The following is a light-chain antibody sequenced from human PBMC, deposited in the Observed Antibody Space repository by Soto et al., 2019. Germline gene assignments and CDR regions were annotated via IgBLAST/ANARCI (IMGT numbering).Light chain of an antibody. J-gene: IGKJ2*01. CDR2: DAS. CDR3: HQRSNWPPYT. Sequence: EIVLTQSPATLSLSPGERATLSCRASQSVSSYLAWYQQKPGQAPRLLIYDASNKATGIPARFSGSEYGTDFTYPISSREPEDFAVYYCHQRSNWPPYTFGQGTKLEIK. CDR1: QSVSSY. V-gene: IGKV3-11*01.